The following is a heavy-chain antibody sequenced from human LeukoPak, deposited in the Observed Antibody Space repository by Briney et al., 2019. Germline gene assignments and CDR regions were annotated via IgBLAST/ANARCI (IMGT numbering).Heavy chain of an antibody. CDR1: GFTFNDHW. CDR3: ARDKGYGSDY. Sequence: PGGSLRLSCEASGFTFNDHWMNWVCQAPGKGLEWVACIKQDGSQKYYVDSVKGRFTISRDNARNSLYLQMSSLRAEDTANCARDKGYGSDYWGPGVQATVSS. D-gene: IGHD3-10*01. CDR2: IKQDGSQK. J-gene: IGHJ4*02. V-gene: IGHV3-7*01.